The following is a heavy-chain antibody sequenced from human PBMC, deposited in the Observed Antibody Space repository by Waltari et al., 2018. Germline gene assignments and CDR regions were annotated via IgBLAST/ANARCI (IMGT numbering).Heavy chain of an antibody. D-gene: IGHD6-13*01. V-gene: IGHV1-24*01. CDR2: FDPEDGET. CDR3: ARAGYSSSRRDLDY. CDR1: GYTLTELS. Sequence: QVQLVQSGAEVKKPGASVKVSCKVSGYTLTELSMHWVRQAPGKGLEWMGGFDPEDGETIYAQKFQGRVTITRDTSASTAYMELSSLRSEDTAVYYCARAGYSSSRRDLDYWGQGTLVTVSS. J-gene: IGHJ4*02.